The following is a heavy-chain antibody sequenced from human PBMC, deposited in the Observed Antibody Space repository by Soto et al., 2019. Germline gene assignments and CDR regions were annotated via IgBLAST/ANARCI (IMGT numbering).Heavy chain of an antibody. CDR1: GYTFTSYG. V-gene: IGHV1-18*04. CDR2: ISAYNGNT. CDR3: ARGVNYDILTGYLYPLDY. Sequence: ASVKVSCKASGYTFTSYGISWVRQAPGQGLEWMGWISAYNGNTNYAQKLQGRVTMTTDTSTSTAYIELRSLRSDDTAVYYCARGVNYDILTGYLYPLDYWGQGTLVTVSS. D-gene: IGHD3-9*01. J-gene: IGHJ4*02.